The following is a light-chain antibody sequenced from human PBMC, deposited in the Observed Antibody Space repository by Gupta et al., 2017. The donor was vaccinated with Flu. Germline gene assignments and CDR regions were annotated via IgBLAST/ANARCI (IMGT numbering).Light chain of an antibody. J-gene: IGKJ2*01. Sequence: DIQMTQSPSSLSASVGDRVSITCRASQTITTYLSWFQQKPGQVPKLLIYRASRLESGVPSRFSGSGSGTDFTLTISSLQPDDFATYYCLQSYTSYTLGQGTKLDMK. V-gene: IGKV1-39*01. CDR1: QTITTY. CDR2: RAS. CDR3: LQSYTSYT.